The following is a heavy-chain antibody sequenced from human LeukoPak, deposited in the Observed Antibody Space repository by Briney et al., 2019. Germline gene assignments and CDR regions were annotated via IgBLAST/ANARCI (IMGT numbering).Heavy chain of an antibody. J-gene: IGHJ4*02. CDR2: IYPADSDT. Sequence: GQSLKISCKGSGYSFTSHWIGWVRQLPGKGLEWMGIIYPADSDTKYSPSFQGQVTISADKSINTAYLQWSGLKVSDTAIYYCTRHPYFNILTGYYAVFDYRGQGTLVTVSS. V-gene: IGHV5-51*01. CDR3: TRHPYFNILTGYYAVFDY. CDR1: GYSFTSHW. D-gene: IGHD3-9*01.